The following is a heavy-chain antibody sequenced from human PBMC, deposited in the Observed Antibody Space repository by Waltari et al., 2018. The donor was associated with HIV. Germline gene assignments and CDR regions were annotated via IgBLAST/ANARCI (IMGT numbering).Heavy chain of an antibody. Sequence: QVQLVQSGAEVKKPGASVKVSCKASGYSFTTYDINWVRQATGQGLEWMGWWSPNSGKTGYARKCQGRVTMTRNTSISTAYMELSTLRSEDTAVYYCARGLESGSYYAPFDYWSQGTLVTVSS. J-gene: IGHJ4*02. CDR2: WSPNSGKT. CDR3: ARGLESGSYYAPFDY. CDR1: GYSFTTYD. D-gene: IGHD1-26*01. V-gene: IGHV1-8*01.